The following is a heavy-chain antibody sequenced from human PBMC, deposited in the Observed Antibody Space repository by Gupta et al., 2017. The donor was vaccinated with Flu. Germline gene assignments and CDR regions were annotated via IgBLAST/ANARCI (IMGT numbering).Heavy chain of an antibody. D-gene: IGHD1-26*01. V-gene: IGHV4-34*01. J-gene: IGHJ6*02. CDR2: INHSGST. CDR3: ARGSSGSYYPHYYYGMDV. CDR1: AGSLRGCY. Sequence: QLQTWAAEVWKSSDTLSLPCPGYAGSLRGCYGRWNRQATGKGLEWIGEINHSGSTNYNPSLKSRVTISVDTSKNQFSLKLSSVTAADTAVYYCARGSSGSYYPHYYYGMDVWGQGTTVTVSS.